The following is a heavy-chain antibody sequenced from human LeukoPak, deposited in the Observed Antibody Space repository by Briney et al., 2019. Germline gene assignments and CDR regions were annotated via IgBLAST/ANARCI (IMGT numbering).Heavy chain of an antibody. V-gene: IGHV3-9*01. CDR3: AKGLGKSSGWATLDY. CDR1: GFTFNDYA. CDR2: INWNSNSI. Sequence: GGSLRLSCAASGFTFNDYAMHWVRQAPGKGLEWVSGINWNSNSIGYADSVKGRFTISRDNAKNSLYLQMNSLRAEDTAFYYCAKGLGKSSGWATLDYWGQGTLVTVSS. D-gene: IGHD6-19*01. J-gene: IGHJ4*02.